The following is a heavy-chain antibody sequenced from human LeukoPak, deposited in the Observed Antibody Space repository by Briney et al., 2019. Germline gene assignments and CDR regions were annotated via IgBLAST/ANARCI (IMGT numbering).Heavy chain of an antibody. CDR3: ARDQYYYDSSGYLWDY. J-gene: IGHJ4*02. CDR2: IRYDGSNK. Sequence: GGSLRLSCAASGFTFSSYGMHWVRQAPGKGLEWVAFIRYDGSNKYYADSVKGRFTISRDNSKNTLYLHVNSLRPEDTAVYYCARDQYYYDSSGYLWDYWGQGTLVTVSS. CDR1: GFTFSSYG. D-gene: IGHD3-22*01. V-gene: IGHV3-30*02.